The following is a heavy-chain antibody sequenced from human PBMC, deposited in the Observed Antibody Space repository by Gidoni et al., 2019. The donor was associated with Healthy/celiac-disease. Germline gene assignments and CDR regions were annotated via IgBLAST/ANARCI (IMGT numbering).Heavy chain of an antibody. CDR3: ARDMITFGGVIVIHDY. Sequence: QVQLQESGPGLVKPSETLSLTCTVSGGSLSSYYWSWIRQPAGKGLEWIGRIYTSGSTNYNPSLKSRVTMSVDTSKNQFSLKLSSVTAADTAVYYCARDMITFGGVIVIHDYWGQGTLVTVSS. V-gene: IGHV4-4*07. CDR2: IYTSGST. J-gene: IGHJ4*02. CDR1: GGSLSSYY. D-gene: IGHD3-16*02.